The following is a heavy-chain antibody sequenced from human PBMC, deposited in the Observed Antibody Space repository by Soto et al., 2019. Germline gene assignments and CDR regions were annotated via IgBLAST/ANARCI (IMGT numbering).Heavy chain of an antibody. J-gene: IGHJ4*02. Sequence: QVQLVQSGAEVKKPGSSVKVSCKASGGTFSSYAISWVRQAPGQGLEWMGGIIPIFGTANYAQKLQGRVTITADESTSTPYMELSSLKSEDTAVYYCASLVGGQVEIFYGDYVGGVYWGQGTLVTSSS. CDR2: IIPIFGTA. CDR3: ASLVGGQVEIFYGDYVGGVY. D-gene: IGHD4-17*01. V-gene: IGHV1-69*01. CDR1: GGTFSSYA.